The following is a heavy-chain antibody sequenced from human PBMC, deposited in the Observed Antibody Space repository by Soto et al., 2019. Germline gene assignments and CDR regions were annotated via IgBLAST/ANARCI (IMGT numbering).Heavy chain of an antibody. J-gene: IGHJ5*02. D-gene: IGHD4-17*01. V-gene: IGHV4-39*01. CDR3: ARNVPYYGDYLLNWFDP. CDR1: GGSISSSSYY. Sequence: SETLSLTCTVSGGSISSSSYYWGWIRQPPGKGLEWIGSIYYSGSTYYNPSLKSRVTISVDTSKNQFSLKLSSVTAADTAVYYCARNVPYYGDYLLNWFDPWGQGTLVTVSS. CDR2: IYYSGST.